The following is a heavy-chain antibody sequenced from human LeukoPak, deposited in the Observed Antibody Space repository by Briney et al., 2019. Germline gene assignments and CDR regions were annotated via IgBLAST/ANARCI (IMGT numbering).Heavy chain of an antibody. J-gene: IGHJ4*02. V-gene: IGHV1-2*04. Sequence: ASVKVSCKASGYTFTSYDINWVRQATGQGLEWMGWINPNSGGTNYAQKFQGWVTMTRDTSISTAYMELSRLRSDDTAVYYCAFSSYSSNSLDYWGQGTLVTVPS. D-gene: IGHD2-2*01. CDR1: GYTFTSYD. CDR2: INPNSGGT. CDR3: AFSSYSSNSLDY.